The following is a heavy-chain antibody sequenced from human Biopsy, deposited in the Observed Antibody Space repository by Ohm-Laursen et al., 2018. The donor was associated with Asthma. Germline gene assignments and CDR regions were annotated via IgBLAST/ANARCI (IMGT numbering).Heavy chain of an antibody. CDR2: ISFDGSNK. CDR3: AKDVFPGWELRRGPDY. V-gene: IGHV3-30*18. CDR1: GFTFSNYG. D-gene: IGHD1-26*01. Sequence: SSLRLSCSASGFTFSNYGMHWVRQAPGKGLDWVAVISFDGSNKNYTDSVKGRFTISRDNSRNTLHLQMNSLRAEDTAVYYCAKDVFPGWELRRGPDYWGQGTLVIVSS. J-gene: IGHJ4*02.